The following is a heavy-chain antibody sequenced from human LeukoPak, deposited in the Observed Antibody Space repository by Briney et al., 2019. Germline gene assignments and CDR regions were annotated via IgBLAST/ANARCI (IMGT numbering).Heavy chain of an antibody. CDR1: GGSFSGYY. V-gene: IGHV4-34*01. J-gene: IGHJ6*03. CDR2: INHSGST. D-gene: IGHD3-10*01. Sequence: PSETLSLTCAVYGGSFSGYYWSWIRQPPGKGLEWIGEINHSGSTNYNPSLKSRVTISVDTSKNQFSLKLSSVTAADTAVYYCARTKYYYGSGSVYYYYYMDVWGKGTTVTISS. CDR3: ARTKYYYGSGSVYYYYYMDV.